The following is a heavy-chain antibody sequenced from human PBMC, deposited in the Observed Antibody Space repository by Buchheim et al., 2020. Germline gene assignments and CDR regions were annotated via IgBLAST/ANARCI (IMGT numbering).Heavy chain of an antibody. J-gene: IGHJ4*02. CDR2: IKQDGSEK. CDR1: GFTFTTYW. V-gene: IGHV3-7*01. Sequence: EVQLVGSGGGLVKPGGSLRLSCGASGFTFTTYWMSWVRQAPGKGLEWLANIKQDGSEKYYVDSVKGRFTISRDNAKNSLYLQMNSLRAGDTAVYYCARRRGDHTHYYFDYWGQGTL. CDR3: ARRRGDHTHYYFDY. D-gene: IGHD5-24*01.